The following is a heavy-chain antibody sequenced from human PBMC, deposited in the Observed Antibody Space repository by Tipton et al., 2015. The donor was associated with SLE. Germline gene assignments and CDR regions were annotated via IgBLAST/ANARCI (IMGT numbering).Heavy chain of an antibody. D-gene: IGHD6-19*01. CDR2: IWYDGSNK. CDR1: GFTFSSYG. Sequence: SLRLSCAASGFTFSSYGMHWVRQAPGKGLEWVAVIWYDGSNKYYADSVKGRFTISRDNSKNTLYLQMNSLRAEDTAVYYCAKEVAVAGLSFDYWGQGTLVTVSS. J-gene: IGHJ4*02. V-gene: IGHV3-33*06. CDR3: AKEVAVAGLSFDY.